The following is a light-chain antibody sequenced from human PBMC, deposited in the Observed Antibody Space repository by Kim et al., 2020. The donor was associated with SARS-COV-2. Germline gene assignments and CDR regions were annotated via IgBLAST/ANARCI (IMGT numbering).Light chain of an antibody. CDR3: NSRDSSGNHWV. J-gene: IGLJ3*02. V-gene: IGLV3-19*01. Sequence: SSELTQDPAVSVALGQTVRITCQGDSLRSYYASWYQRKPGQAPVLVIYGKNNRPSGIPDRFSGSSSGNTASLTITGAQAEDEADYYCNSRDSSGNHWVFG. CDR1: SLRSYY. CDR2: GKN.